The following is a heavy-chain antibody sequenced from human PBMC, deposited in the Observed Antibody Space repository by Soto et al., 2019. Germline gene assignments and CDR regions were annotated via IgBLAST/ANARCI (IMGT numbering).Heavy chain of an antibody. Sequence: GGSLRLSCAASGFTFSSYAMHWVRQAPGKGLEWVAVISYGGSNKYYADSVKGRFTISRDNSKNTLYLQMNSLRAEDTAVYYCAREAVAETYFDYWGQGTLVTVSS. D-gene: IGHD6-19*01. J-gene: IGHJ4*02. CDR1: GFTFSSYA. CDR2: ISYGGSNK. V-gene: IGHV3-30-3*01. CDR3: AREAVAETYFDY.